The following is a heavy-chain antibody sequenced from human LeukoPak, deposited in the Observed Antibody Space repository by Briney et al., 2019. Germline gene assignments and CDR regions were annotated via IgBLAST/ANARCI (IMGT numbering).Heavy chain of an antibody. CDR2: IRYDGSNK. V-gene: IGHV3-30*02. CDR1: GFTFSSYG. Sequence: GGSLRLSCAASGFTFSSYGMHWVRQAPGKGLEWVAFIRYDGSNKYYADSVKGRFTISRDNSKNTLYLQMNSLRAEDTAVYYCARRGGYDSPVDYWGQGTLVTVSS. CDR3: ARRGGYDSPVDY. D-gene: IGHD5-12*01. J-gene: IGHJ4*02.